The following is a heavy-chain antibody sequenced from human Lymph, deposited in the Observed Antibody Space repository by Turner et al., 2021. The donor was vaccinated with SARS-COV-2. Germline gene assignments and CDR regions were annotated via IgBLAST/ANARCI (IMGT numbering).Heavy chain of an antibody. D-gene: IGHD6-19*01. V-gene: IGHV3-30-3*01. J-gene: IGHJ5*02. CDR1: GFPFSSYA. CDR2: ISYDGSSK. CDR3: ARDALKKEVADTSDNWFDP. Sequence: QVQLVESGGGVVQPGRSLRLSCAASGFPFSSYAMHWVRQAPGKGLEWVAVISYDGSSKFHADSVKGRFTISRDNSKNTLYLQMNNLRAGDTAVYYCARDALKKEVADTSDNWFDPWGQGTLVTVSS.